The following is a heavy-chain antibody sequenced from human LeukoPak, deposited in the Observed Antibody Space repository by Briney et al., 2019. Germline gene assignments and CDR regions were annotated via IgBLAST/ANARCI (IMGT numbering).Heavy chain of an antibody. D-gene: IGHD3/OR15-3a*01. CDR3: ATSRTLDY. Sequence: GGSLRLSCATSGFTFSAYWMSWVRQSPGKGLEWVANIEKEGSEKNYVDSVRGRFTISRDNAKNSLYLQMNSLRAEDTAIYYCATSRTLDYWGQGTLLTVSS. CDR1: GFTFSAYW. J-gene: IGHJ4*02. CDR2: IEKEGSEK. V-gene: IGHV3-7*01.